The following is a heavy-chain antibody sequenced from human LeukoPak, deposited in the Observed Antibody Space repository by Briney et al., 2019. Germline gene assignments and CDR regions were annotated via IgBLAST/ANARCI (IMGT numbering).Heavy chain of an antibody. CDR3: AKSYYYGSGGYSPTAFDI. Sequence: GGSLRLSCTASGFTFSRYDMSWVRQAPGKGLEWVSGISDSAGTTYYADSVKGRFSISRDNSKNTLNLQMNSLRAEDTAVYYCAKSYYYGSGGYSPTAFDIWGQGTMVTVSS. J-gene: IGHJ3*02. CDR1: GFTFSRYD. D-gene: IGHD3-10*01. CDR2: ISDSAGTT. V-gene: IGHV3-23*01.